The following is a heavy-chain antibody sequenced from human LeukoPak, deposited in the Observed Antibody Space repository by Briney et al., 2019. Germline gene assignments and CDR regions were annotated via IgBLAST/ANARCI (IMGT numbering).Heavy chain of an antibody. CDR1: GFTFTIFG. Sequence: GGSLRLSCAASGFTFTIFGLNWVRQAPGKVPEWVSYIDARSGITYYADSVQGRFTISRDNAQESAFLQMNSLRADDTAVYYCARTYDFGRGPPGDAFDNWGPGTLVTVYS. V-gene: IGHV3-48*01. CDR2: IDARSGIT. J-gene: IGHJ3*02. D-gene: IGHD3-3*01. CDR3: ARTYDFGRGPPGDAFDN.